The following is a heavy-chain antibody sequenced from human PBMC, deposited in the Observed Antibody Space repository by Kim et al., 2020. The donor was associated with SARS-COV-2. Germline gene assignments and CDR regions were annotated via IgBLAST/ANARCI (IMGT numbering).Heavy chain of an antibody. J-gene: IGHJ6*02. D-gene: IGHD2-21*02. CDR1: GFTFSSYS. CDR2: ISSSSSYI. V-gene: IGHV3-21*01. CDR3: ARDLPVTAPSYYYYGMDV. Sequence: GGSLRLSCAASGFTFSSYSMNWVRQASGKGLEWVSSISSSSSYIYYADSVKGRFTISRDNAKNSLYLQMNSLRAEDTAVYYCARDLPVTAPSYYYYGMDVWGQGTTVTVYS.